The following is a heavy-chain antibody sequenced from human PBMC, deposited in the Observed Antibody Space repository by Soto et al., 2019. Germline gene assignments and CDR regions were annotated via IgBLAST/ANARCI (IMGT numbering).Heavy chain of an antibody. J-gene: IGHJ4*02. Sequence: GASVKVSCKASGSTFSSYAISWVRQAPGQGLEWMGGIIPIFGTANYAQKFQGRVTITADESTSTAYMELSSLRSEDTAVYYCARSPAGVYCGGDCPLYSDYWGQGALVTVSS. V-gene: IGHV1-69*13. D-gene: IGHD2-21*02. CDR2: IIPIFGTA. CDR3: ARSPAGVYCGGDCPLYSDY. CDR1: GSTFSSYA.